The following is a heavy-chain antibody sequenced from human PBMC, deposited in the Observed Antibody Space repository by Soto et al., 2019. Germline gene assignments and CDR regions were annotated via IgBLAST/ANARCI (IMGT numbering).Heavy chain of an antibody. V-gene: IGHV3-23*04. J-gene: IGHJ6*02. CDR1: GFTFSSHA. CDR3: ARSVVAVIAFGYQYYGMDA. CDR2: SGSSGAT. Sequence: EVQLVESGGGLVQRGGSLRLSCAASGFTFSSHAMSWVRQPPAKGLEWVSASGSSGATYYADSVKGRFIISRDNSKNTLYLEMNSLSPEDTGVYYCARSVVAVIAFGYQYYGMDAWGQGTTVTVS. D-gene: IGHD2-21*01.